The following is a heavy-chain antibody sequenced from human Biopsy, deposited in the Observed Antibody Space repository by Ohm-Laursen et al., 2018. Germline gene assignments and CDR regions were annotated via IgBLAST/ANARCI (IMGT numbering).Heavy chain of an antibody. V-gene: IGHV3-33*01. CDR1: GFTFSSYG. Sequence: RSLRLSCTASGFTFSSYGMHWVRQAPGKGLEWVAFIWYDGFNRYYADSVKGRFTISRDNSKNTLDLQMNRLRAEDTAVYYCATSTMVRSSGHAFDIWGQGTVVTVS. J-gene: IGHJ3*02. CDR2: IWYDGFNR. D-gene: IGHD3-10*01. CDR3: ATSTMVRSSGHAFDI.